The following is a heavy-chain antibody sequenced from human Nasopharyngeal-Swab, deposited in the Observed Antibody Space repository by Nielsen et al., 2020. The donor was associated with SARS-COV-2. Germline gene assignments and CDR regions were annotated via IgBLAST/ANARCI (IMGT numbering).Heavy chain of an antibody. D-gene: IGHD5-12*01. CDR3: ARDSVSGYGHGY. Sequence: WIRQPPGKGLEWVSSISSSSSYIYYADSVKGRFTISRDNAKNSLYLQMNSLRAEDTAVYYCARDSVSGYGHGYWGQGTLVTVSS. CDR2: ISSSSSYI. V-gene: IGHV3-21*01. J-gene: IGHJ4*02.